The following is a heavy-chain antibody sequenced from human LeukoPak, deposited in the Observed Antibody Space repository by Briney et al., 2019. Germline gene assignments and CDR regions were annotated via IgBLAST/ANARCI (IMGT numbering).Heavy chain of an antibody. D-gene: IGHD2/OR15-2a*01. V-gene: IGHV3-53*01. CDR2: IFNGGTT. J-gene: IGHJ3*02. Sequence: GGPLSLPCAASGFIVSNNYMSWLRNAPGQGLEWVSVIFNGGTTYSSDSSKGRFTVSRDNSQNTVYLQMNTVRAEDTAMYYCARERIVNTAFDIWGQGTMVTVSS. CDR3: ARERIVNTAFDI. CDR1: GFIVSNNY.